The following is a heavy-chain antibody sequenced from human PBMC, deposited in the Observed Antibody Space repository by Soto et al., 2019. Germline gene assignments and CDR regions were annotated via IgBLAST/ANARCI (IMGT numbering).Heavy chain of an antibody. J-gene: IGHJ6*02. CDR2: IYHSGST. CDR3: ARVRSGSYYYYYYDMDV. D-gene: IGHD1-26*01. V-gene: IGHV4-4*02. Sequence: SETLSLTCAVSGCSISSSNWWSWVRQPPGKGLEWIGEIYHSGSTNYNPSLKSRVTISVDKSKNQFSLKLSSVTAADTAVYYCARVRSGSYYYYYYDMDVWGQGTTVTVSS. CDR1: GCSISSSNW.